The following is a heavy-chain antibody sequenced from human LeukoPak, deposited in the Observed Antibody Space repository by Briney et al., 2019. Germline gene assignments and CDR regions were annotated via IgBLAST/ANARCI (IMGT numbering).Heavy chain of an antibody. CDR3: ARDRADVDNVVRLDY. CDR2: IYSDGTT. Sequence: SETLSLTCTVSGDSISDYYWSWIRQPAGKGLEWIGRIYSDGTTDYNPSLTSRVTMSVDTSKNQFSLRLRSVTAADTATYYCARDRADVDNVVRLDYWGQGILVTVSP. D-gene: IGHD1-1*01. CDR1: GDSISDYY. V-gene: IGHV4-4*07. J-gene: IGHJ4*02.